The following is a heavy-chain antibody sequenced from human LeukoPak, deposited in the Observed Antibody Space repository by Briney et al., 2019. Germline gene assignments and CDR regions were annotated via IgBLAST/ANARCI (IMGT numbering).Heavy chain of an antibody. D-gene: IGHD6-13*01. CDR3: ARSQDRYSSSWTSGGYYYGMDV. J-gene: IGHJ6*02. V-gene: IGHV3-30-3*01. Sequence: GGSLRLSCAASGFTFSSYAMHWVCQAPGKGLEWVAVISYDGSNKYYADSVKGRFTISRDNSKNTLYLQMNSLRAEDTAVYYCARSQDRYSSSWTSGGYYYGMDVWGQGTTVTVSS. CDR1: GFTFSSYA. CDR2: ISYDGSNK.